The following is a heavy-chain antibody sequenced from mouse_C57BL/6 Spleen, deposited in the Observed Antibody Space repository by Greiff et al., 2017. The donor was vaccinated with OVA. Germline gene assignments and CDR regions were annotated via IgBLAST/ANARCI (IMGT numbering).Heavy chain of an antibody. CDR2: IHPTSGST. Sequence: QVQLQQPGAELVKPGASVTLSCPASCYPFPISLMPLFKQMPGQGLSLIGMIHPTSGSTNYNEKFKSKATLTVDKSSSTAYMQLSSLTSEDSAVYYWARYSGYYVGYWGQGTTLTVSS. D-gene: IGHD1-1*02. CDR3: ARYSGYYVGY. J-gene: IGHJ2*01. V-gene: IGHV1-64*01. CDR1: CYPFPISL.